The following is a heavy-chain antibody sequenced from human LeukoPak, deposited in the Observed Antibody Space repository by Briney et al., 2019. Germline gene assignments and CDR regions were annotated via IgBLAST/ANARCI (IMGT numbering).Heavy chain of an antibody. Sequence: GGSLRLSCVGSGFTFRSHAMSWVRQAPEKGLEFVSGIYENGGTTYYADSVKGRFSISRDNSKNTLYLQMDSLRGEDTAVYYCAKDFRIGYSAHFDYWGQGALVTFSS. D-gene: IGHD2-21*01. CDR3: AKDFRIGYSAHFDY. CDR2: IYENGGTT. J-gene: IGHJ4*02. V-gene: IGHV3-23*01. CDR1: GFTFRSHA.